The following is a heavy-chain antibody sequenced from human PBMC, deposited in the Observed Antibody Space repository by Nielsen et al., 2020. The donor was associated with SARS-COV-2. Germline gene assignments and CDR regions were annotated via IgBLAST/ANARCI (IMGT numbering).Heavy chain of an antibody. D-gene: IGHD5-12*01. Sequence: GGSLRLSCAASGFTFSSYGMHWVRQAPGKGLEWVAVIWYDGSNKYYADSVKGRFTISRDNSKNTLYLQMNSLRAEDTAVYYCASLNVDIVATWDFDYWGQGTLVTVSS. CDR1: GFTFSSYG. J-gene: IGHJ4*02. V-gene: IGHV3-33*01. CDR3: ASLNVDIVATWDFDY. CDR2: IWYDGSNK.